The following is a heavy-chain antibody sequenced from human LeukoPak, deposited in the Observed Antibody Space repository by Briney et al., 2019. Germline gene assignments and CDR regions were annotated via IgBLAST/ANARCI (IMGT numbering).Heavy chain of an antibody. D-gene: IGHD5-18*01. V-gene: IGHV1-8*03. CDR3: AKFRGYRCGPIGY. CDR2: MNPNSGNT. J-gene: IGHJ4*02. Sequence: GASVKVSCKASGYTFTSYDINWVRQATGQGLEWMGWMNPNSGNTGYAQKFQGRVTITRNTSISTAYMELSSLRAEDTAVYYCAKFRGYRCGPIGYWGQGTLVTVSS. CDR1: GYTFTSYD.